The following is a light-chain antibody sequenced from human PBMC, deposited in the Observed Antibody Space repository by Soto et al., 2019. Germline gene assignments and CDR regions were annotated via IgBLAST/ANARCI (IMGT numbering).Light chain of an antibody. Sequence: QSVLTQPPSVSGAPGQRVTNSCTGSSSNSGAGYDVHWYQQLPGTAPKLLIYGNSNRPSGVPDRFSGSKSGTSASLAITGLQAEDEADYYCQSYDSSLSAYVFGTGTKLTVL. CDR2: GNS. CDR1: SSNSGAGYD. CDR3: QSYDSSLSAYV. V-gene: IGLV1-40*01. J-gene: IGLJ1*01.